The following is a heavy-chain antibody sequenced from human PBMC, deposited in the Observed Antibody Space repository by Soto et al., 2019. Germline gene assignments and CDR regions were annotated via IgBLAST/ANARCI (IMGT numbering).Heavy chain of an antibody. V-gene: IGHV3-23*01. CDR1: GFTFSSYA. Sequence: EVQLLESRGGLVQPGGSLRLSCTASGFTFSSYAMNWVRQAPGKGLEWVSAISGSGGSTYYADSVKGRFTISRDNSKNKLYLQMNSLRGEDTAVYYCASRTSGWYFDYWGQGTLVTVSS. CDR3: ASRTSGWYFDY. CDR2: ISGSGGST. J-gene: IGHJ4*02. D-gene: IGHD6-19*01.